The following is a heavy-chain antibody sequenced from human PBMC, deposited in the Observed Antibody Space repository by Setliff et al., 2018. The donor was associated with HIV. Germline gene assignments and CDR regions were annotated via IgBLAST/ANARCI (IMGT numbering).Heavy chain of an antibody. V-gene: IGHV4-4*02. D-gene: IGHD3-22*01. J-gene: IGHJ4*02. CDR3: ASRGRAYFLDASGYFDS. Sequence: PSETLSLTCAVSGGSTSSSNWWSWVRQPPGKGLEWIGGTDHSGSTNYNPSLKSRVTISVDKSKNQFPLKLTSVTAADTAFYFCASRGRAYFLDASGYFDSWGQGALVTVSS. CDR2: TDHSGST. CDR1: GGSTSSSNW.